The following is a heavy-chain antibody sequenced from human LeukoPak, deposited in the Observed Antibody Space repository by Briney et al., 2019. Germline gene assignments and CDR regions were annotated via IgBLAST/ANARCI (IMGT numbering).Heavy chain of an antibody. J-gene: IGHJ3*02. Sequence: PSETLSPTCTVSGGSISSYYWSWIRQPPGKGLEWIGYIYYSGSTNYNPSLKSRVTISVDTSKNQFSLKLTSVTAADTAVYYCARGLTYYFDSSGYYVTDAFDIWGQGTMVTVSS. CDR1: GGSISSYY. CDR3: ARGLTYYFDSSGYYVTDAFDI. D-gene: IGHD3-22*01. CDR2: IYYSGST. V-gene: IGHV4-59*01.